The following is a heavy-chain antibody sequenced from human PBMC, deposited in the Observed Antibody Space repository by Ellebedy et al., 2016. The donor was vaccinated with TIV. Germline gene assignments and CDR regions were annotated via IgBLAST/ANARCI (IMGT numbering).Heavy chain of an antibody. CDR2: INHAGSET. Sequence: GESLKISCAASGFSLSSFWMSWVRQAPGKGLESVANINHAGSETYYVDSVKGRFTISRDNAKNSLYLQMDSLRAEDTAVYFCARAPRGGTDYWGQGTLVTVSP. J-gene: IGHJ4*02. V-gene: IGHV3-7*03. CDR1: GFSLSSFW. D-gene: IGHD3-10*01. CDR3: ARAPRGGTDY.